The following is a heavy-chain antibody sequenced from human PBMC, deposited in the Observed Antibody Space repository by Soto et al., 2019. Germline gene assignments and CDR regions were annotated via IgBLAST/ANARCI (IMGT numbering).Heavy chain of an antibody. CDR1: GFTFTGYS. Sequence: GGSLRLSCAASGFTFTGYSMNWVRQAPGKGLEWVSSISSTTNYIYYGDSMKGRFTISRDNAKNSLYLEMNSLRAEDTAMYYCARESEDLTSNFDYWGQGTLVTVSS. CDR2: ISSTTNYI. J-gene: IGHJ4*02. V-gene: IGHV3-21*06. CDR3: ARESEDLTSNFDY.